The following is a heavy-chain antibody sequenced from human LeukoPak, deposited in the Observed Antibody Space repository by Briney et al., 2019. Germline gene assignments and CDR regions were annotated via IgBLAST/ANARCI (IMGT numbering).Heavy chain of an antibody. D-gene: IGHD3-22*01. Sequence: ASVKVSCKASGYSFTTYDINWVRQATGQGLEWMGWMNPKSGNAGFAQNFQGRVTMTRNTSTTTAYMELTSLRAEDTALYYCAKDRYYYDSSGATTFDYWGQGTLVTVSS. CDR2: MNPKSGNA. CDR3: AKDRYYYDSSGATTFDY. J-gene: IGHJ4*02. V-gene: IGHV1-8*01. CDR1: GYSFTTYD.